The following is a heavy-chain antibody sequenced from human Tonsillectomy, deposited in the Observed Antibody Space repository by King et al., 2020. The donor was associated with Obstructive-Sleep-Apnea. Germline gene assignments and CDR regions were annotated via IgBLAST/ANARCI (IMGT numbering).Heavy chain of an antibody. D-gene: IGHD3-10*01. CDR3: AREGSGSRPFDY. Sequence: LQLQESGPGLVKPSETLSLMCTVSGGSISIYFWTWIRQPAGKGLEWIWRIYTSGSTNYNPSLNSRVTMSVDMSKNQFSLNLSSVTAADTAVYYCAREGSGSRPFDYWGQGTLVTVSS. J-gene: IGHJ4*02. CDR1: GGSISIYF. V-gene: IGHV4-4*07. CDR2: IYTSGST.